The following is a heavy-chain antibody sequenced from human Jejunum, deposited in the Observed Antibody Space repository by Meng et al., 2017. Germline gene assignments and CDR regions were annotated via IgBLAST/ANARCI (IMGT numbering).Heavy chain of an antibody. J-gene: IGHJ4*02. CDR2: IYHSGST. V-gene: IGHV4-59*01. D-gene: IGHD5-12*01. CDR3: ARMAGYSGYGEFDY. Sequence: GSLRLSCTVSGASFSTYYWSWIRQPPGKGLEWIGYIYHSGSTNYHPSLKSRVTISLDTSKTQFSLNLNSVTAADTAVYYCARMAGYSGYGEFDYWGQGTLVTVSS. CDR1: GASFSTYY.